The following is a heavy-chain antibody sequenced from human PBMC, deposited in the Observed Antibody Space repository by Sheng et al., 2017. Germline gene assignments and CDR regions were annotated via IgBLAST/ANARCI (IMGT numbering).Heavy chain of an antibody. CDR3: ARASSWYKVWFDP. D-gene: IGHD6-13*01. CDR1: GFTFSSYE. Sequence: EVQLVESGGGLVQPGGSLRLSCAASGFTFSSYEMNWVRQAPGKGLEWVSYISSSGSTIYYADSVKGRFTISRDNAKNSLYLQMNSLRAEDTAAYYCARASSWYKVWFDPWGQGTLVTVSS. J-gene: IGHJ5*02. CDR2: ISSSGSTI. V-gene: IGHV3-48*03.